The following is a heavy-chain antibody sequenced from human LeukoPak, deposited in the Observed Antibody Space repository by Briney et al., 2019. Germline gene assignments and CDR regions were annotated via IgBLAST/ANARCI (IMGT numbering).Heavy chain of an antibody. CDR2: ISSSGSTI. D-gene: IGHD6-19*01. CDR3: ASNFSPAVAATEYFQH. CDR1: GFTFSCYE. Sequence: PGGSLRLSCAASGFTFSCYEMNWVRQAPGKGLEWVSYISSSGSTIYYADSVKGRFTISRDNAKNSLYLQMNSLRAEDTAVYYCASNFSPAVAATEYFQHWGQGTLVTVSS. V-gene: IGHV3-48*03. J-gene: IGHJ1*01.